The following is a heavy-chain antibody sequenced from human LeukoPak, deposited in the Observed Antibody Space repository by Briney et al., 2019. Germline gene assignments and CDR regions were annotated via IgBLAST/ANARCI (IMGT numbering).Heavy chain of an antibody. J-gene: IGHJ1*01. D-gene: IGHD3-22*01. CDR1: GGSISSYY. CDR3: ARLAPLKYCYDNGEYFRH. CDR2: IYYSGST. V-gene: IGHV4-59*08. Sequence: SETLSLTCTVSGGSISSYYWSWIRQPPGKGLEWIGYIYYSGSTNYNPSLKSRVTISVDTSKNQFSLKLSSVTAADTAVYYCARLAPLKYCYDNGEYFRHWGQGTLVTVPS.